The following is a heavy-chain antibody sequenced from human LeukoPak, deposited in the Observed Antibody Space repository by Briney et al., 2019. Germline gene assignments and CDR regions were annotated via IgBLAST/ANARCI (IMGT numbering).Heavy chain of an antibody. CDR3: ARVMNREGTNY. D-gene: IGHD1/OR15-1a*01. J-gene: IGHJ4*02. V-gene: IGHV1-2*02. Sequence: ASVKVSCKASGYTFTGYYMHWVRQVPGQGLEWMGWINPNSGGTKYAQKFQGRVTMTRDTSISTAYMELNRLGSDDTAVYYCARVMNREGTNYWGQGTLVTVSS. CDR1: GYTFTGYY. CDR2: INPNSGGT.